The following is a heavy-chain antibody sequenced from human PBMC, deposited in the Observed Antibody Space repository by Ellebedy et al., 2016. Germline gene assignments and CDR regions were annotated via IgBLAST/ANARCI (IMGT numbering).Heavy chain of an antibody. V-gene: IGHV3-15*07. CDR3: STDGLGYRGAC. CDR2: ITSKRDGGTT. CDR1: GFTFRNVW. J-gene: IGHJ4*02. Sequence: GESLKISXAASGFTFRNVWMNWVRQAPGKGLEWVGRITSKRDGGTTDYAAPVKGRFTISGDDSKNTLYLQMNSLKTEDTALYYCSTDGLGYRGACWGQGTLVTVSS. D-gene: IGHD1-26*01.